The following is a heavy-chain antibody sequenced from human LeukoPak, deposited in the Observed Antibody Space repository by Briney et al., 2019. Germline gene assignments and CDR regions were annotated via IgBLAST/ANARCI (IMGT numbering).Heavy chain of an antibody. CDR2: MRYDGSNK. D-gene: IGHD3-3*01. CDR1: GFTFTSYG. Sequence: GGSLRLSCAASGFTFTSYGMHWVRQAPGRGLEWVAFMRYDGSNKFYADSVKGRFTISRDNSKNTLYLQMNSLRAEDTAVYNCAKDSGITLFGVVHGLFDYWGQGTLVTVSS. J-gene: IGHJ4*02. V-gene: IGHV3-30*02. CDR3: AKDSGITLFGVVHGLFDY.